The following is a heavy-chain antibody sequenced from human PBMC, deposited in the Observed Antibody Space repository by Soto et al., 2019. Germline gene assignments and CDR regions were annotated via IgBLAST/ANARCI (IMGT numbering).Heavy chain of an antibody. CDR3: AKDLGYCSSTSCHTYYYYYGMDV. Sequence: QVQLVESGGGVVQPRRSLRLSCAASGFTFSSYGMHWVRQAPGKGLEWVAVISYDGSNKYYADSVKGRFTISRDNSKNTLYLQMNSLRAEDTAVYYCAKDLGYCSSTSCHTYYYYYGMDVWGQGTTVTVSS. V-gene: IGHV3-30*18. CDR1: GFTFSSYG. CDR2: ISYDGSNK. J-gene: IGHJ6*02. D-gene: IGHD2-2*01.